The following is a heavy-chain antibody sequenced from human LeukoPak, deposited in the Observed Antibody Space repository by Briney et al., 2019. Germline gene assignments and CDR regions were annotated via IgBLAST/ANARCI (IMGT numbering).Heavy chain of an antibody. J-gene: IGHJ1*01. D-gene: IGHD2-2*02. V-gene: IGHV3-23*01. CDR1: GFTFSSYA. Sequence: GGSLRLSCAASGFTFSSYAMSWVRQAPGKGLEWVSAISGSGGSTYYADSVKGRFTISRDNSKNTLYLQMNSLRAEDTAVYYCALPGGDIVVVPAAIGYFQHWGQGTLVTVPS. CDR3: ALPGGDIVVVPAAIGYFQH. CDR2: ISGSGGST.